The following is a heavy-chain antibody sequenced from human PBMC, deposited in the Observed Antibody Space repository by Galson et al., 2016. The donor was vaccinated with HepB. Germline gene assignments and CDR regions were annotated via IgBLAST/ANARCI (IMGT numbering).Heavy chain of an antibody. CDR1: GDSVSSNSAA. J-gene: IGHJ6*02. D-gene: IGHD5-24*01. Sequence: CAISGDSVSSNSAAWNWIRQSPSRGLEWLRRTYYRSKWFNDYADSVKSRITVTSDTSKNQFSLQLDSVTPDDTATYFCTRGYMQNGMNVWGQGTTVTVSS. V-gene: IGHV6-1*01. CDR3: TRGYMQNGMNV. CDR2: TYYRSKWFN.